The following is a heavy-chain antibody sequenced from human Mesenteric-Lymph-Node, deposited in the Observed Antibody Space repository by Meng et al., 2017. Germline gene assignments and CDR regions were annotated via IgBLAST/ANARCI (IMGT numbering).Heavy chain of an antibody. CDR2: MSPERGNT. CDR3: ARGVTQGLDY. Sequence: QVQLLQSGAEVRNPGASVKVSCKASGYTFTSYDINWVRQAPGQGLEWMGWMSPERGNTGYAQKFQGRVTMTWDTSITTAYMELSSLRSDDTAVYYCARGVTQGLDYWGQGTLVTVFS. J-gene: IGHJ4*02. CDR1: GYTFTSYD. V-gene: IGHV1-8*01. D-gene: IGHD2-21*02.